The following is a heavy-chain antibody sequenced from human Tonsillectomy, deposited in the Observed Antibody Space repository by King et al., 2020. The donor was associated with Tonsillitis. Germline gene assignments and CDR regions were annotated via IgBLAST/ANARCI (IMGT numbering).Heavy chain of an antibody. CDR1: GFTVSDVW. CDR3: TRHQSSWADYYAMDV. J-gene: IGHJ6*02. CDR2: IDTKTAGGTT. D-gene: IGHD2-2*01. Sequence: VQLVESGGGLVKPGGSLRLSCAASGFTVSDVWMSWVRQAPGKGLEWVGRIDTKTAGGTTDYAAPVKGRFSISRDGSKKTLYLKMNSLKSDDTAVYYCTRHQSSWADYYAMDVWGQGTTVIVSS. V-gene: IGHV3-15*04.